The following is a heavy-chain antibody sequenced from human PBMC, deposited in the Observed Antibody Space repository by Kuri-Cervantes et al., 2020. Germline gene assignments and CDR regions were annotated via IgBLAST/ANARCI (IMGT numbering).Heavy chain of an antibody. J-gene: IGHJ6*03. CDR2: ISYDGSNK. CDR1: GFTYSSYW. CDR3: ARDLRKLRYMDV. Sequence: GESLKISCGASGFTYSSYWMSWVRQAPGKGLEWVAVISYDGSNKYYADSVKGRFTISRDNSKNTLYLQMNSLRGEDTAVYFCARDLRKLRYMDVWGKGTTVTVSS. V-gene: IGHV3-30*03. D-gene: IGHD4-17*01.